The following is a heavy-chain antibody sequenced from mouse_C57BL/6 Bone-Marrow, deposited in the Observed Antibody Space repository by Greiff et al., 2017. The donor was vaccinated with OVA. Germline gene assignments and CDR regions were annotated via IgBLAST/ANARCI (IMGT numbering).Heavy chain of an antibody. J-gene: IGHJ1*03. V-gene: IGHV2-2*02. Sequence: QVQLQQSGPGLVQPSQRLSITCTVSGFSLTSYGVHWVRQSPGKGLEWLGVIWSGGSTDYNAAFISRLSISKDNSKSKVVFKMNSLQANGKAIYYCARNHYTYCYFAVWGTGTTVTVSS. CDR3: ARNHYTYCYFAV. D-gene: IGHD1-1*01. CDR1: GFSLTSYG. CDR2: IWSGGST.